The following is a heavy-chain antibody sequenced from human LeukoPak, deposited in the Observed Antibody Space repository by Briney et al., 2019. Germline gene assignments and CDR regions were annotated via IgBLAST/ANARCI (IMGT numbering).Heavy chain of an antibody. D-gene: IGHD2-8*01. CDR3: ARGYCTDGVCSSDYFDY. Sequence: SETLSLTCTVSGGSISSGGYYWNWIRQHPGKGLEWIGYIYNSGSTYYNPSLKSRSTISVDTSKNQFSLKLSSVTAADTAVYYCARGYCTDGVCSSDYFDYWGQGTLVTVSS. J-gene: IGHJ4*02. V-gene: IGHV4-31*03. CDR2: IYNSGST. CDR1: GGSISSGGYY.